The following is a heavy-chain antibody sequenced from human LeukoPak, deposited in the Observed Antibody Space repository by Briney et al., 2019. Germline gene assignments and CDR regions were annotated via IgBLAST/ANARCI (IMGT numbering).Heavy chain of an antibody. CDR1: GGSISSSSYY. J-gene: IGHJ4*02. CDR3: VNYYDSSDYQRPNHFDY. D-gene: IGHD3-22*01. V-gene: IGHV4-39*01. Sequence: PSETLSLTCTVSGGSISSSSYYWGWIRQPPGKGLDWIGSIYYSGSTYYNPSLKSRFTISVDTSKNQFSLKLSSVTAADTAVYYCVNYYDSSDYQRPNHFDYWGQGTLVTVSS. CDR2: IYYSGST.